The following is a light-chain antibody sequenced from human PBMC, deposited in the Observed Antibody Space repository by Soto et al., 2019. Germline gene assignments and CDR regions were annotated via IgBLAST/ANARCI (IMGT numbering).Light chain of an antibody. CDR1: SSDVGGYNY. J-gene: IGLJ2*01. Sequence: QSALNQPPSASGSPGQSVAISCSGTSSDVGGYNYVSWYQQHPGKAPKLMIYDVNKRPSGVPDRFSGSKSGNTASLTVSGLQAEDEADYYCISYAGSNKPAFGGGTKVTVL. CDR2: DVN. CDR3: ISYAGSNKPA. V-gene: IGLV2-8*01.